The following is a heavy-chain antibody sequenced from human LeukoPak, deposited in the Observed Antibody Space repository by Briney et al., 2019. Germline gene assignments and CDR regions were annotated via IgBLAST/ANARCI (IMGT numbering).Heavy chain of an antibody. Sequence: GGSLRLSCAASGFTFGLTYMAWVRQPPGKGLQWVSVIYGGGETHYADSVKGRFTIARDNSKKTLSLQMNTLRAEDTAVYYCARARRDGSQGRGAFDIWGQGTMVTVSS. J-gene: IGHJ3*02. V-gene: IGHV3-66*01. D-gene: IGHD5-24*01. CDR1: GFTFGLTY. CDR2: IYGGGET. CDR3: ARARRDGSQGRGAFDI.